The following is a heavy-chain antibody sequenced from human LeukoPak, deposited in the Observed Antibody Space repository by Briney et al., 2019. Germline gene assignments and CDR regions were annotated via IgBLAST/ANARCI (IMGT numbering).Heavy chain of an antibody. J-gene: IGHJ4*02. V-gene: IGHV3-48*04. CDR1: GFTFSSYA. D-gene: IGHD2-15*01. CDR2: ISSSGSTI. Sequence: PGGSLRLSCAASGFTFSSYAMSWVRQAPGKGLEWVSYISSSGSTIYYADSVKGRFTISRDNAKNTLYLQMNSLRAEDTAVYYCAKTSGVVVAANCDYWGQGTLVTVSS. CDR3: AKTSGVVVAANCDY.